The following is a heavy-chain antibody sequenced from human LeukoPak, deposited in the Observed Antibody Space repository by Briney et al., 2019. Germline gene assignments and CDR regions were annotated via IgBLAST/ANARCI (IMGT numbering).Heavy chain of an antibody. CDR2: ISGNGGSA. D-gene: IGHD3-22*01. V-gene: IGHV3-23*01. CDR1: GLSFSNYA. CDR3: ANRRLYDTSGSYSYYFDY. J-gene: IGHJ4*02. Sequence: GGSLRLSCAASGLSFSNYAMSWVRQAPGKGLEWVSGISGNGGSAYYADSVKGRFTISRDNSKNTLYLQMNSLRAEDTALYYCANRRLYDTSGSYSYYFDYWGQGTQVTVSS.